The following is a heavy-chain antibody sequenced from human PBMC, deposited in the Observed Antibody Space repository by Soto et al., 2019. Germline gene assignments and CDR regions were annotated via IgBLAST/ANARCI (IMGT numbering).Heavy chain of an antibody. V-gene: IGHV1-46*01. D-gene: IGHD5-12*01. CDR3: ARDSKVATITTWDAFDI. CDR2: INPSGGST. J-gene: IGHJ3*02. Sequence: QVQLVQSGAEVKKPGASVKVSCKASGYTFTSYYMHWVRQAPGQGLEWMGIINPSGGSTSYAQKFQGRVTMTTDTSTSTVYMELSSLRSEDTAVYYCARDSKVATITTWDAFDIWGQGTMVTVSS. CDR1: GYTFTSYY.